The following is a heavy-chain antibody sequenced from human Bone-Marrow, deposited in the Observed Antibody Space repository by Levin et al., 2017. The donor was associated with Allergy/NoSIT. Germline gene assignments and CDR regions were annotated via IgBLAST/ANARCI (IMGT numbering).Heavy chain of an antibody. V-gene: IGHV3-72*01. CDR2: IRSKVHGSAT. CDR3: VRGSQGFDS. CDR1: GFTLSDFF. Sequence: GESLKISCAASGFTLSDFFMDWVRQAPGKGLECVARIRSKVHGSATEYAASAKGRFSISRDDSENSLYLQMNSLNSEDTAVYYCVRGSQGFDSWGQGTLVTVSS. J-gene: IGHJ5*01.